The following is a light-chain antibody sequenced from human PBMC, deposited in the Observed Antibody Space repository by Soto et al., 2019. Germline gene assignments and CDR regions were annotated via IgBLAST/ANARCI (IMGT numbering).Light chain of an antibody. CDR1: QNTNSY. CDR3: QVSYNLHT. V-gene: IGKV1-39*01. CDR2: AAS. Sequence: DIQMTQSPSSLSASVGDRVTITCRASQNTNSYLNWYQQNVGKAPKLLIHAASTLQSGVPSTVRRSGSGTYFTLTISSLQAEDFATDYCQVSYNLHTFGGGTKVEIK. J-gene: IGKJ4*01.